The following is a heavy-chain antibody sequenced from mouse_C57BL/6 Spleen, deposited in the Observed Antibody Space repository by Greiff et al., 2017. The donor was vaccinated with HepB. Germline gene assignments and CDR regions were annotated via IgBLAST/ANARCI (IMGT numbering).Heavy chain of an antibody. CDR1: GYSITSGYY. D-gene: IGHD2-4*01. CDR2: ISYDGSN. J-gene: IGHJ2*01. Sequence: VQLQESGPGLVKPSQSLSLTCSVPGYSITSGYYWNWIRQFPGNKLEWMGYISYDGSNNYNPSLKNRISITRDTSKNQFCLKLNSVTTEDTATYYCARDADDYDVFDYWGQGTTLTVSS. V-gene: IGHV3-6*01. CDR3: ARDADDYDVFDY.